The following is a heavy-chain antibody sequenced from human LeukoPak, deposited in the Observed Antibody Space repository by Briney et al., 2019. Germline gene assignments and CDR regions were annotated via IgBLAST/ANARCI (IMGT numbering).Heavy chain of an antibody. Sequence: SETLSLTCTVSGGSISSYYWSWIRQPPGKGLEWIGEINHSGSTNYNPSLKSRVTISVDTSKNQFSLKLSSVTAADTAVYYCARGGRYCSSTSCYYWFDPWGQGTLVTVSS. D-gene: IGHD2-2*01. CDR3: ARGGRYCSSTSCYYWFDP. V-gene: IGHV4-34*01. J-gene: IGHJ5*02. CDR2: INHSGST. CDR1: GGSISSYY.